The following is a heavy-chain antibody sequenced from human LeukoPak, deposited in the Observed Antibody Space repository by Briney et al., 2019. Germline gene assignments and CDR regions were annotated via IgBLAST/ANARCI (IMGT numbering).Heavy chain of an antibody. CDR2: INHSGST. V-gene: IGHV4-34*01. D-gene: IGHD4-17*01. Sequence: SETLSLTCAVYGGSFSGYYWSWIRQPPGKGLEWIGEINHSGSTKYNPSLKNRVTISVYTSKNQFSRKRSSVTAADTAVYYCARGTGGPTVTPGRWAYYYYYYMDVWGKGTTVTVSS. CDR3: ARGTGGPTVTPGRWAYYYYYYMDV. CDR1: GGSFSGYY. J-gene: IGHJ6*03.